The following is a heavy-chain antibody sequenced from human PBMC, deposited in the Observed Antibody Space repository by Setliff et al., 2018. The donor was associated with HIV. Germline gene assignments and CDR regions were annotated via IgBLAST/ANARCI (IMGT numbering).Heavy chain of an antibody. CDR1: GGTFSSYA. CDR3: ARGESDVLGDTAMGPFGY. V-gene: IGHV1-69*05. CDR2: IIPIFGTA. D-gene: IGHD5-18*01. Sequence: EASVKVSCKASGGTFSSYAISWVRQAPGQGLEWTGGIIPIFGTANYAQKFQGRVTITTDESTSTAYMELSSLRSEDTAVYYCARGESDVLGDTAMGPFGYWGQGTPVTVSS. J-gene: IGHJ4*02.